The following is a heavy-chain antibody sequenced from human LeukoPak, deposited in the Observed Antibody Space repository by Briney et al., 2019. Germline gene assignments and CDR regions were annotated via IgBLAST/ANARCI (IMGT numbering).Heavy chain of an antibody. Sequence: SETLSLTCTVSGGSISSYYWSWIRQPAGKGLEWIGRIYTSGSTNYNPSLKSRVTMSVDTSKDQSSLKLSSVTAADTAVYYCARVSGRQDGPGMDVWGQGTTVTVSS. CDR1: GGSISSYY. CDR2: IYTSGST. D-gene: IGHD3-10*01. J-gene: IGHJ6*02. V-gene: IGHV4-4*07. CDR3: ARVSGRQDGPGMDV.